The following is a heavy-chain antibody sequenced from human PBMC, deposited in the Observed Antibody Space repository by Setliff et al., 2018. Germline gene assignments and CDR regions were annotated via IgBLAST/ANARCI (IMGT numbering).Heavy chain of an antibody. CDR2: IYHSGST. D-gene: IGHD2-2*01. CDR1: GYFISSGYY. CDR3: ARVTKPAAISYYYYMDV. J-gene: IGHJ6*03. V-gene: IGHV4-38-2*01. Sequence: SETLSLTCAVSGYFISSGYYWGWIRQPPGKGLEWIGSIYHSGSTYYNPSLKSRVTISVDTSKNQFSLKLSSVTAADTAVYYCARVTKPAAISYYYYMDVWGKGTTVTVSS.